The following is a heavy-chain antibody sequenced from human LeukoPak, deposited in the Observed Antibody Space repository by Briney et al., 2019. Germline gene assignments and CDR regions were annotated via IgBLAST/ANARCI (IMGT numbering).Heavy chain of an antibody. J-gene: IGHJ4*02. CDR1: GGSISSYY. D-gene: IGHD3-10*01. Sequence: SETLSLTCTVSGGSISSYYWSWIRQPPGKGLEWIGESNHSGSTNYNPSLKSRVALSVDTSKNQFSLKLSSVTAADTAVYYCARRTITMVRGKIFDYWGQGTLVTVSS. CDR2: SNHSGST. V-gene: IGHV4-34*01. CDR3: ARRTITMVRGKIFDY.